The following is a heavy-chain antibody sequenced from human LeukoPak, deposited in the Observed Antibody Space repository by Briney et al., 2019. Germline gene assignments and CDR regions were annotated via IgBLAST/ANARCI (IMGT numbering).Heavy chain of an antibody. J-gene: IGHJ4*02. CDR3: ATGDYGDRYDFDY. Sequence: ASVKVSCKVSGYTLTELSMPWVRQAPGKGLEWMGGFDPEDGETIYAQKFQGRVTMTEDTSTDTAYMELSSLRSEDTAVYYCATGDYGDRYDFDYWGQGTLVTVSS. D-gene: IGHD4-17*01. CDR2: FDPEDGET. V-gene: IGHV1-24*01. CDR1: GYTLTELS.